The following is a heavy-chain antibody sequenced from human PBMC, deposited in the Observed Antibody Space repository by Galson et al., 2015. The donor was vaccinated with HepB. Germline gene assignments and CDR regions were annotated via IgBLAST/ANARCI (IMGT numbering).Heavy chain of an antibody. Sequence: SETLSLTCTVSGGSISSSSYYWGWIRQPPGKGLEWIGSINYSGSTYYNPSLKSRVTISVDTSKNQFSLKLTSVTAADTAVYYCASSLARYSSSWYVYWGQGTLVTVSS. CDR1: GGSISSSSYY. J-gene: IGHJ4*02. CDR2: INYSGST. CDR3: ASSLARYSSSWYVY. V-gene: IGHV4-39*01. D-gene: IGHD6-13*01.